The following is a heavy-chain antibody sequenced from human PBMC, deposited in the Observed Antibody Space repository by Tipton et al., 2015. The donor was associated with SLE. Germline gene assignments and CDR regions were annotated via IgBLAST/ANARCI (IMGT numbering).Heavy chain of an antibody. CDR1: GVSISGFY. J-gene: IGHJ4*02. D-gene: IGHD5/OR15-5a*01. CDR3: ARRRGVNGPFDY. Sequence: TLSLTCTVSGVSISGFYWNWIRQPPGKGLEWLGYIYDSGSTNYNPSLKSRVTMSVDTSKNQFFLNLRSVTAADTALYYCARRRGVNGPFDYWGQGTLVTVSS. V-gene: IGHV4-59*12. CDR2: IYDSGST.